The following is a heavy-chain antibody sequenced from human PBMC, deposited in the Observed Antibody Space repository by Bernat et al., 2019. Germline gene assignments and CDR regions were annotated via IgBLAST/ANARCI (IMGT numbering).Heavy chain of an antibody. Sequence: VQLVESGGGVVQPGRSLRLSCAASGFTFSSYSMNWVRQAPGKGLEWVSSISSSSSYIYYADSVKGRFIISRDNAKNSLYLQMNSLRAEDTAVYYCARDRDGGLWFDIWGQGTMVTVSS. CDR1: GFTFSSYS. CDR2: ISSSSSYI. V-gene: IGHV3-21*01. J-gene: IGHJ3*02. D-gene: IGHD5-24*01. CDR3: ARDRDGGLWFDI.